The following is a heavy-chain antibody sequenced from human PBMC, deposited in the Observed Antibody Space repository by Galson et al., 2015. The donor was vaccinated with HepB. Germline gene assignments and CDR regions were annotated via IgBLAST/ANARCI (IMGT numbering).Heavy chain of an antibody. CDR1: GDSVSSNSAA. D-gene: IGHD3-10*01. J-gene: IGHJ4*02. CDR2: TYYRSKWYN. CDR3: AREIYYGSGSFDY. Sequence: CPISGDSVSSNSAAWTWIRQSPSRGLEWLGRTYYRSKWYNDYAVSVKSRITINPDTSKNQFSLQLNSVTPEDTAVYYCAREIYYGSGSFDYWGQGTLVTVSS. V-gene: IGHV6-1*01.